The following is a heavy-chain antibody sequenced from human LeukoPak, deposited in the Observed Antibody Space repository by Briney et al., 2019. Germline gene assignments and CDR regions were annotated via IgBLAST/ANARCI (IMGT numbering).Heavy chain of an antibody. J-gene: IGHJ4*02. CDR2: ISYDGSNK. D-gene: IGHD7-27*01. CDR3: AKETGDPPHFDY. V-gene: IGHV3-30-3*02. CDR1: GFTFSSYA. Sequence: GGSLRLSCAASGFTFSSYAMHWVRQAPGKGLEWVAVISYDGSNKYYADSVKGRFTISRDNSKNTLYLQMNSLRAEDTAVYYCAKETGDPPHFDYWGQGTLVTVSS.